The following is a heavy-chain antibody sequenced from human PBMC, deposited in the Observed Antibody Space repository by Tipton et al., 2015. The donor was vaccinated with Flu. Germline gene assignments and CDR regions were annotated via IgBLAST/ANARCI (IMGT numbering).Heavy chain of an antibody. CDR3: ARHGYSYGYGSINWFDP. J-gene: IGHJ5*02. CDR1: GYSFTSYW. D-gene: IGHD5-18*01. V-gene: IGHV5-51*01. CDR2: IYPGDSDT. Sequence: QLVQSGAKVKKPGESLKISCKGSGYSFTSYWIGWVRQMPGKGLEWMGIIYPGDSDTRYSPSFQGQVTISADKSISTAYLQWSSLKASDPAMYYCARHGYSYGYGSINWFDPWGQGTLVTVSS.